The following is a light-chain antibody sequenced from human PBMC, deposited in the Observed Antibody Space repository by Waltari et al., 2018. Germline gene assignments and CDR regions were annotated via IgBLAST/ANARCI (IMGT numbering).Light chain of an antibody. Sequence: EIVLTQSPATLSLSPGERATLSCRASQRIRTYLAWYQHRPGQDPRLLIYDASNRATDIPARFSGSGSGTDFTLTISSLQPEDFAVYYCQERSNWPGGAFGGGTTVEI. CDR1: QRIRTY. J-gene: IGKJ4*01. V-gene: IGKV3-11*01. CDR3: QERSNWPGGA. CDR2: DAS.